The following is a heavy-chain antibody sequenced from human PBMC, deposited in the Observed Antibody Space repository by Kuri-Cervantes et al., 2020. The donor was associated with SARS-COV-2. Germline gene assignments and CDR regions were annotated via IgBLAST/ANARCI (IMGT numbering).Heavy chain of an antibody. V-gene: IGHV3-33*08. D-gene: IGHD3-9*01. Sequence: GESLKISCAASGFTFSSYGMHWVRQAPGKWLEWVAVLWYDGSNKYYADSVKGRFTMSRDNSKNTLYLQMNSLRAEDTAVYYCARDSFGLRYFDWLSYFDYWGQGTLVTVSS. CDR2: LWYDGSNK. CDR1: GFTFSSYG. J-gene: IGHJ4*02. CDR3: ARDSFGLRYFDWLSYFDY.